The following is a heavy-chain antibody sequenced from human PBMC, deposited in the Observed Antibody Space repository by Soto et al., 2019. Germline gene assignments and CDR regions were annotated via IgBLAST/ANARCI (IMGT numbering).Heavy chain of an antibody. D-gene: IGHD3-22*01. J-gene: IGHJ5*02. CDR2: TSHTGTT. CDR3: ASIYDSSGYYYGNNWFDP. Sequence: SESLSLTCTVAGVSISSDYWTWIRQSPGRGLGWVAYTSHTGTTDYNPSLKSRVTISLEPSKNQFSLELSSVTAADTAVYYCASIYDSSGYYYGNNWFDPWGQGTLVTVS. V-gene: IGHV4-59*12. CDR1: GVSISSDY.